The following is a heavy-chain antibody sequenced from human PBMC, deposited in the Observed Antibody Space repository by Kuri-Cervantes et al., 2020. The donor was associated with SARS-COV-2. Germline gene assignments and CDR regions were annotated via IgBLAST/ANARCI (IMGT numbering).Heavy chain of an antibody. CDR1: GYTFTSYY. CDR3: AREDIVVVPAYYDDAFDI. V-gene: IGHV1-46*01. J-gene: IGHJ3*02. D-gene: IGHD2-2*01. Sequence: ASVNVSCKASGYTFTSYYIHWVRQAPGQGLEWMGIINPSGGSTGYAQKFQGRVTMTRDTSTSTVYMELSSLRSEDAAVYYCAREDIVVVPAYYDDAFDIWGQGTMVTVSS. CDR2: INPSGGST.